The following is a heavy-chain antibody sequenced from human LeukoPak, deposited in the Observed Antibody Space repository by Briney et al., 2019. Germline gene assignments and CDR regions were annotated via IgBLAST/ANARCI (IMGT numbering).Heavy chain of an antibody. Sequence: GGSLRLPCEFSGIIFSTYAMNWVRQAPGKGLEWISYISGSSSGSTSITQYADSVKGRFTISRDNAKNSLHLQMDSLSAEDTAVYHCARDFWSGYYTEDWGQGALVIVSS. CDR1: GIIFSTYA. CDR3: ARDFWSGYYTED. J-gene: IGHJ4*02. V-gene: IGHV3-48*04. CDR2: ISGSSSGSTSIT. D-gene: IGHD3-3*01.